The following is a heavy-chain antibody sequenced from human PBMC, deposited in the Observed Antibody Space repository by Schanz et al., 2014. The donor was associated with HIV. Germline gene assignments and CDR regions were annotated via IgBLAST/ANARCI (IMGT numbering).Heavy chain of an antibody. Sequence: QVLLVESGGGLVQPGGSLRLSCAASGFTFRNYAMSWVRQAPGKGLEWVAVISYDGRNKHFADSVKGRFTMSRDNSKNTLYLQMNRVRADDTAVYYCAKDRNYYDSKYIGKGNYYYYYGMDVWGQGTTVTISS. CDR2: ISYDGRNK. CDR3: AKDRNYYDSKYIGKGNYYYYYGMDV. CDR1: GFTFRNYA. J-gene: IGHJ6*02. V-gene: IGHV3-30*18. D-gene: IGHD3-22*01.